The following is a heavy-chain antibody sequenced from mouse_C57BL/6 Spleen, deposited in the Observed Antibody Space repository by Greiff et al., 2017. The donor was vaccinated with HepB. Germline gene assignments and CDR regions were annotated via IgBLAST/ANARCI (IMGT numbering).Heavy chain of an antibody. V-gene: IGHV1-50*01. D-gene: IGHD4-1*01. Sequence: QVQLQQPGAELVKPGASVKLSCKASGYTFTSYWMQWVKQRPGQGLEWIGEIDPSDSYTNYNQKFKGKATLTVDTTSSTAYMQLSSLTSEDSAVYYCARLLTGLAMDYWGQGTSVTVSS. J-gene: IGHJ4*01. CDR2: IDPSDSYT. CDR1: GYTFTSYW. CDR3: ARLLTGLAMDY.